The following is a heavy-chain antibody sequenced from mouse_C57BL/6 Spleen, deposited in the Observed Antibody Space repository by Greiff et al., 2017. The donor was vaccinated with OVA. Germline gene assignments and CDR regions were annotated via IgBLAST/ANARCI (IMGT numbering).Heavy chain of an antibody. CDR2: IYPGSGST. D-gene: IGHD2-1*01. J-gene: IGHJ4*01. CDR1: GYTFTSYW. Sequence: QVQLQQSGAELVKPGASVKMSCKASGYTFTSYWITWVKQRPGQGLEWIGDIYPGSGSTNYNEKFKSKATLTVDTSSSTAYMQLSSLTSEDSAVYYCARSYGNYAMDYWGQGTSVTVSS. CDR3: ARSYGNYAMDY. V-gene: IGHV1-55*01.